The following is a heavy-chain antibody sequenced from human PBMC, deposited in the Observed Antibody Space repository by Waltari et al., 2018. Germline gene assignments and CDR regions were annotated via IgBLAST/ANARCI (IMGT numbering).Heavy chain of an antibody. J-gene: IGHJ5*02. CDR1: GYTFTSSG. V-gene: IGHV1-18*01. Sequence: QVQLVQSGAEVKKPGASVKVSCKASGYTFTSSGSSWVRQAPGQGLEWMGWISAYNGNTNYAQKLQGRVTMTTDTSTSTAYMELRSLRSDDTAVYYCARDPGRAYCGGDCYSDWFDPWGQGTLVTVSS. CDR2: ISAYNGNT. D-gene: IGHD2-21*01. CDR3: ARDPGRAYCGGDCYSDWFDP.